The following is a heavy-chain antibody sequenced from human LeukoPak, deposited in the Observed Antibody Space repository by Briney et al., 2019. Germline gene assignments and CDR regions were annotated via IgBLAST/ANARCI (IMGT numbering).Heavy chain of an antibody. CDR2: IYYSGST. CDR3: ARQFLFYSGNDARSLAFDY. J-gene: IGHJ4*02. D-gene: IGHD5-12*01. V-gene: IGHV4-59*08. Sequence: SETLSLTCTVSGGSISSYYWSWIRQPPGKGLEWIGYIYYSGSTNYNPSLKSRVTISVDTSKNQFSLKLNSVTAADTAVYYCARQFLFYSGNDARSLAFDYWGQGALVTVSS. CDR1: GGSISSYY.